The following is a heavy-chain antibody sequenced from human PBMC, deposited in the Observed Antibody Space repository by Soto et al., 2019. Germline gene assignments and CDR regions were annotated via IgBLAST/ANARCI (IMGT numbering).Heavy chain of an antibody. Sequence: GGSLRLSCTASGFTSGFTFSGHWMSWVRQAPTKGLEWVANIKQDGNEKYYVDSVKGRFTISRDNAKNSLYLQMNSLRAEDTAVYYCARGGGGPYFDAWGQGTLVTVS. J-gene: IGHJ4*02. CDR3: ARGGGGPYFDA. V-gene: IGHV3-7*01. CDR1: GFTFSGHW. D-gene: IGHD2-15*01. CDR2: IKQDGNEK.